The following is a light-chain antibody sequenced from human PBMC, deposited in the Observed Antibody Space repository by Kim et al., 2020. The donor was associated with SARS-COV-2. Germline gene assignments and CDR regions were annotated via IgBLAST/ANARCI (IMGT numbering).Light chain of an antibody. CDR1: SRDIGTYNF. CDR2: DVN. CDR3: SSFTSTSSPYV. J-gene: IGLJ1*01. Sequence: SITISCTGTSRDIGTYNFVSWYQQHPGKAPKLIIFDVNDRHSGVSNRFSGSKSANTASLTISGLQAEDEADYYCSSFTSTSSPYVFGTGTQLTVL. V-gene: IGLV2-14*03.